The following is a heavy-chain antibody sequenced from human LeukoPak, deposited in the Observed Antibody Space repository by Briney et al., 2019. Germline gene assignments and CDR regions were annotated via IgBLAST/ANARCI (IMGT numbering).Heavy chain of an antibody. J-gene: IGHJ6*02. CDR2: ISSSSSTI. V-gene: IGHV3-48*01. D-gene: IGHD3-10*01. CDR1: GFTFSSYS. CDR3: ARALNYYGSGSYYNVEFSYYYGMDV. Sequence: QTGGSLRLSCAASGFTFSSYSMNWVRQAPGKGLEWASYISSSSSTIYYADSVKGRFTISRDNAKNSLYLQMNSLRAEDTAVYYCARALNYYGSGSYYNVEFSYYYGMDVWGQGTTVTVSS.